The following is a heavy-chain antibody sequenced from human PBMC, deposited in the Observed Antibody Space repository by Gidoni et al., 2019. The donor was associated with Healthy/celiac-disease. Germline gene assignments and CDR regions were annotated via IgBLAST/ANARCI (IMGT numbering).Heavy chain of an antibody. CDR2: ISSSSSTI. CDR3: ASPLYSTSGSHDRYYYYGMDV. CDR1: GFTFSSYS. D-gene: IGHD1-26*01. J-gene: IGHJ6*02. V-gene: IGHV3-48*02. Sequence: EVQLVESGGGLVQPGGSLRLSCAASGFTFSSYSMNWVRQAPGKGLEWVSYISSSSSTIYYADSVKGRFTISRDNAKNSLYLQMNSLRDEDTAVYYCASPLYSTSGSHDRYYYYGMDVWGQGTTVTVSS.